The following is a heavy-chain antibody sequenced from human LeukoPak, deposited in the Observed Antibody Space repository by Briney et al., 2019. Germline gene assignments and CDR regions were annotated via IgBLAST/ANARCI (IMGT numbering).Heavy chain of an antibody. CDR2: ISYDGSNK. V-gene: IGHV3-30-3*01. CDR1: GFTFSSYA. D-gene: IGHD2-21*01. Sequence: GGSLRLSCAASGFTFSSYAIHWVRQAPGKGLEWVAVISYDGSNKYYADSVKGRFTISRDNSKNTLYLQMNSLRAEDTAVYYCARTICTYCGGELDYWGQGTLVTVSS. CDR3: ARTICTYCGGELDY. J-gene: IGHJ4*02.